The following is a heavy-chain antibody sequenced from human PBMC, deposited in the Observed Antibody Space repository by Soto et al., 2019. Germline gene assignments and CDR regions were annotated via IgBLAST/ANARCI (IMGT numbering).Heavy chain of an antibody. CDR3: ASKIVDTAMVRFDP. CDR2: INHSGST. D-gene: IGHD5-18*01. J-gene: IGHJ5*02. V-gene: IGHV4-34*01. CDR1: GGSFSGYY. Sequence: QVQLQQWGAGLLKPSETLSLTCAVYGGSFSGYYWSWIRQPPGNGLEWIGEINHSGSTNYNPSLKSRVTISVDTSKNQFSLKLSSVTAADTAVYYCASKIVDTAMVRFDPWGQGTLVTVSS.